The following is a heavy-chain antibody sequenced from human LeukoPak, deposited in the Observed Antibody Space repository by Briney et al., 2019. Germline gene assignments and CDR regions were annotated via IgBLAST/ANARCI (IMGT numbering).Heavy chain of an antibody. Sequence: GASVKVSCKASGGTFSSYAISWVRQAPGQGLEWMGGIIHIFGTANYAQKFQGRVTITADKSTSTAYMELSSLRSEDTAVYYCASWHYDILTDRNDAFDIWGQGTMVTVSS. V-gene: IGHV1-69*06. CDR3: ASWHYDILTDRNDAFDI. D-gene: IGHD3-9*01. J-gene: IGHJ3*02. CDR1: GGTFSSYA. CDR2: IIHIFGTA.